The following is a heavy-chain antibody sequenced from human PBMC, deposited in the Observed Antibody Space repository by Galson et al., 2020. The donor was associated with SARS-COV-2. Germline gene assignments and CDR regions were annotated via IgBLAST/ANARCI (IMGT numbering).Heavy chain of an antibody. D-gene: IGHD6-13*01. CDR2: ISYDGTKR. CDR1: RFTFSSSA. Sequence: QLGESLKISCRASRFTFSSSAMHWVRQAPGKGLEWVAIISYDGTKRYNLDSVKGRFTISRDNSKNTLFLQMDSLTTEDTAVYYCARETDDYTSSWYDYWGQGTLVTVSS. V-gene: IGHV3-30*04. J-gene: IGHJ4*02. CDR3: ARETDDYTSSWYDY.